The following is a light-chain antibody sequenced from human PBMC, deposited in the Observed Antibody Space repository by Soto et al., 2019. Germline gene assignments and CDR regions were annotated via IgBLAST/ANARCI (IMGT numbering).Light chain of an antibody. CDR1: QSVLYTSNNKNY. CDR3: QQYYSIPLS. V-gene: IGKV4-1*01. Sequence: DIVMTQSPDSLAVSLGERATINCKSSQSVLYTSNNKNYLAWYQQKPGQPPELLTYWASTRESGVPERFAGSGSGTDFTLTISSLQAEDVAVYYCQQYYSIPLSFGGGTKVFIK. J-gene: IGKJ4*01. CDR2: WAS.